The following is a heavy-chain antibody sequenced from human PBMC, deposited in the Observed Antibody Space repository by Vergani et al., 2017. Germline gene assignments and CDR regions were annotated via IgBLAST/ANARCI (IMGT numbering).Heavy chain of an antibody. CDR3: AGGSCLGGSCYKPLLDY. J-gene: IGHJ4*02. D-gene: IGHD2-15*01. Sequence: QVQLQESGPGLVKPSQTLSLTCTVSGGSINSHNYYWSWLRQPAGKGLERIWRIHTSGRTNYNPSLKSRVTMSEDTSKNQFSLNLTSVTAADTAAYFCAGGSCLGGSCYKPLLDYWGQGILVTVSS. CDR1: GGSINSHNYY. V-gene: IGHV4-61*02. CDR2: IHTSGRT.